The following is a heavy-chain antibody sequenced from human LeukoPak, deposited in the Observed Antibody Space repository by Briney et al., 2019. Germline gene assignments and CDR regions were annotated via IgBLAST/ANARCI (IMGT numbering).Heavy chain of an antibody. J-gene: IGHJ4*02. CDR2: IHYSGST. CDR1: GGSISSGDYY. CDR3: ARDTMQQLVPDY. V-gene: IGHV4-30-4*01. Sequence: SGTLSLPCPVSGGSISSGDYYWRWIRQPPGQGLEWIGYIHYSGSTYYTPSLKSRLTISVDTSRNQFSLKLSSVIAADTAIYYCARDTMQQLVPDYWGQGALVTVSS. D-gene: IGHD6-13*01.